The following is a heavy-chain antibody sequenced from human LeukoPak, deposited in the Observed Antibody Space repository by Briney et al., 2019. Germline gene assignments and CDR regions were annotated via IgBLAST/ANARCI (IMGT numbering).Heavy chain of an antibody. CDR1: GYTFTSYA. V-gene: IGHV1-3*01. CDR2: INAGNGNT. J-gene: IGHJ5*02. CDR3: ARDGDYVPVTYNWFDP. D-gene: IGHD4-17*01. Sequence: EASVKVSCKASGYTFTSYAMHWVRQAPGQRLEWMGWINAGNGNTKYSQKFQGRVTITRDTSASTAYMELSSLRSEDTAVYYCARDGDYVPVTYNWFDPWGQGTLVTVSS.